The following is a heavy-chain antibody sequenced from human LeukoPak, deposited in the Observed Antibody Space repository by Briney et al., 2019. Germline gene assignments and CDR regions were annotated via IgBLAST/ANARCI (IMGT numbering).Heavy chain of an antibody. J-gene: IGHJ3*02. D-gene: IGHD3-22*01. CDR1: GFTFSDYY. V-gene: IGHV4-59*01. CDR3: ARAIPYYYDSSGYYYSGEAFDI. Sequence: PGGSLRLSCAASGFTFSDYYMSWIRQAPGKGLEWIGYIYHSGSTYYNPSLKSRVTISVDTSKNQFSLKLSSVTAADTAVYYCARAIPYYYDSSGYYYSGEAFDIWGQGTMVTVSS. CDR2: IYHSGST.